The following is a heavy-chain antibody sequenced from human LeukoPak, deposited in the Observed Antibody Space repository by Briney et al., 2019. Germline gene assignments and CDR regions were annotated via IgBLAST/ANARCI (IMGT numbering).Heavy chain of an antibody. J-gene: IGHJ4*02. CDR2: FDPEDGET. Sequence: ASVKVSCKVSGYTLTELSMHWVRQAPGKGLEWMGGFDPEDGETIYAQKFQGRVTMTEDTSTDTAYMELSRLRSDDTAVYYCARDKGAYGIAAARGYWGQGTLVTVSS. V-gene: IGHV1-24*01. CDR1: GYTLTELS. CDR3: ARDKGAYGIAAARGY. D-gene: IGHD6-13*01.